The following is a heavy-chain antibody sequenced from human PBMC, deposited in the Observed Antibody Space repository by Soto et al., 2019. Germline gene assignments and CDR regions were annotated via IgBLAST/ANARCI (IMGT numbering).Heavy chain of an antibody. J-gene: IGHJ4*02. CDR3: ARQGSKDYFDY. CDR2: IYYSGST. V-gene: IGHV4-39*01. Sequence: SETLSLTCTVSGGSISSSTYLWGWIRQPPGKGLEWIGSIYYSGSTYYNPSLKSRVAISVDTSKNQFSLKLSSVTAADTAVYYCARQGSKDYFDYWGQGTLVTVSS. CDR1: GGSISSSTYL.